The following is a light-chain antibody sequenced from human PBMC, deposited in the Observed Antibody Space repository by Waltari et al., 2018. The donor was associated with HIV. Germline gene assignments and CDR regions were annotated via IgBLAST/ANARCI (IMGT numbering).Light chain of an antibody. J-gene: IGLJ1*01. CDR2: QDI. CDR3: QAWDSSTAV. V-gene: IGLV3-1*01. Sequence: SYELTQPPSVAVPPGQTATITSSAATLGDNYIFWYQQKPGQSPVLVISQDIKRPPGIPERFSGSNSGNTATLTISGTQAMDEADYYCQAWDSSTAVFGTGTKVTVL. CDR1: TLGDNY.